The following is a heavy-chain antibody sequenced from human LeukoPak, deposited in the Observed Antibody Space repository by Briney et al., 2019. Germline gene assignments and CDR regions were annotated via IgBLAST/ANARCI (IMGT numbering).Heavy chain of an antibody. Sequence: GGSLRPSCAASGLTFSSYAMHWVRQPPGKGLEWVAVISYDGSNKYYADSVKGRFTISRDNSKNTLYLQMNSLRAEDTAVYYCARDIHPQIGQSSADYWGQGTLVTVSS. J-gene: IGHJ4*02. D-gene: IGHD3-22*01. CDR1: GLTFSSYA. CDR3: ARDIHPQIGQSSADY. V-gene: IGHV3-30-3*01. CDR2: ISYDGSNK.